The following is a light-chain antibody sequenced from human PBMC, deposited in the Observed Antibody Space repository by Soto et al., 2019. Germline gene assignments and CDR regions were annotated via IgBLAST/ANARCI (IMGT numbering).Light chain of an antibody. CDR1: QGISGY. V-gene: IGKV1-9*01. J-gene: IGKJ4*01. CDR3: QQRNGFPIT. CDR2: DAS. Sequence: DIQLTQSPSFLSASIGDRVTIACRASQGISGYLAWYQQKPGRAPNLLIYDASTLQSGVPSRFSGSGSGTEFTLTISNLQPEDLGTYYCQQRNGFPITFGGGTQVEI.